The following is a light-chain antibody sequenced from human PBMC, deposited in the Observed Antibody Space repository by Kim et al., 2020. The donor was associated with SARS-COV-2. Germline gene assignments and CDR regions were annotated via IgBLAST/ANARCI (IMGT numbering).Light chain of an antibody. V-gene: IGLV3-19*01. CDR1: SLRRYY. Sequence: SSELTQDPAVSVALGQTVRITCQGDSLRRYYASWYQQKPGQAPVFVIYGKNNRPSGIPDRFSGSSSRNTASMTITGAQAEDEADYYCNSRDSSGNSYVFG. J-gene: IGLJ1*01. CDR3: NSRDSSGNSYV. CDR2: GKN.